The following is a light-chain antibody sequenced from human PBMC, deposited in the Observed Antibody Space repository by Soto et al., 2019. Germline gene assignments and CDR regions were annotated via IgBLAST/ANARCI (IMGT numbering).Light chain of an antibody. CDR3: QQYGSSVFS. J-gene: IGKJ3*01. CDR1: QSIRTS. Sequence: EVVLTQSPATLSLSPGERATLSCRASQSIRTSLAWYQQKPGQAPRLVIFDASNRANGVPARFGGSGSGTDFTLTINSLEPEDFAVYYCQQYGSSVFSFGPGTKVDIK. CDR2: DAS. V-gene: IGKV3-11*01.